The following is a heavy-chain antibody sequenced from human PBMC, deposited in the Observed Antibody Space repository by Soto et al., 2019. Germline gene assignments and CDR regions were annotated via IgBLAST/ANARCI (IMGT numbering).Heavy chain of an antibody. V-gene: IGHV3-21*01. CDR1: LFTFSSYS. D-gene: IGHD3-22*01. CDR2: IISSSSYI. Sequence: SLRLSCSSSLFTFSSYSMNWVRHAPVKLLEFVSSIISSSSYIYYADSVKGRFTISRDNAKNSLYLQMNSLRAEDTAVYYCARGQGYYDSSGYYMVQHTEYWGQGTLVTVSS. J-gene: IGHJ4*02. CDR3: ARGQGYYDSSGYYMVQHTEY.